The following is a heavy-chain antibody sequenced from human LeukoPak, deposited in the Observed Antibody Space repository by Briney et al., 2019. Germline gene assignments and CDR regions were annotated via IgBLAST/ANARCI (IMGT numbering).Heavy chain of an antibody. D-gene: IGHD6-6*01. V-gene: IGHV3-23*01. CDR2: ISGSGGST. J-gene: IGHJ3*02. CDR3: AKDRVEYSSSSAAFDI. CDR1: GFTFSSYA. Sequence: PGGSLRLSCAASGFTFSSYAMSWVRQAPGKGLEWVSAISGSGGSTYYADSVKGRFTISRDNSKNTLYLQMNSLRAEDTAVYYCAKDRVEYSSSSAAFDIWGQGAMVTVSS.